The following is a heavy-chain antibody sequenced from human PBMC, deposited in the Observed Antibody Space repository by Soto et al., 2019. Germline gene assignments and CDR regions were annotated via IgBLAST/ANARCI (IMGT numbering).Heavy chain of an antibody. CDR3: AKDTSSWPLGAFDI. D-gene: IGHD6-13*01. CDR1: GFTFSSYA. J-gene: IGHJ3*02. Sequence: PGGSLRLSCAASGFTFSSYAMSWVRQAPGKGLEWVXGXSXXXGXTXXXDXXXXRFTISRDNSKNTLYLQMKSLRAEDTAVYYCAKDTSSWPLGAFDIWGQGTMVTVSS. V-gene: IGHV3-23*01. CDR2: XSXXXGXT.